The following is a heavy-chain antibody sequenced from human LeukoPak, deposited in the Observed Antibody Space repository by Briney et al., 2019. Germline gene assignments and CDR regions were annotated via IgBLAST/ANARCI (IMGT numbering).Heavy chain of an antibody. CDR2: ISGSGGST. V-gene: IGHV3-23*01. CDR1: GFTSSSYA. Sequence: PGGSLRLSCAASGFTSSSYAMSRVRQAPGKGLEWVSAISGSGGSTYYADSVKGRFTISRDNSKNTLYLQMNSLRAEDTAVYYCAKEGDIVVVVAATRFDYWGQGTLVTVSS. J-gene: IGHJ4*02. D-gene: IGHD2-15*01. CDR3: AKEGDIVVVVAATRFDY.